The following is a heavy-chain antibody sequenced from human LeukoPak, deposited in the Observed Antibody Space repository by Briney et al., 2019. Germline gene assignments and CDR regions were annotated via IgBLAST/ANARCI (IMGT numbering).Heavy chain of an antibody. Sequence: SETLSLTCTVSGGSISSSSYYWGWIRQPPGKGLEWIGSIYYSGSTYYNPSLKSRVTISVDTSKNQFSLKLSSVTAADTAVYYCARDSTGGDPYNWFDPWGQGTLVTVSS. D-gene: IGHD2-21*02. CDR3: ARDSTGGDPYNWFDP. CDR1: GGSISSSSYY. CDR2: IYYSGST. J-gene: IGHJ5*02. V-gene: IGHV4-39*07.